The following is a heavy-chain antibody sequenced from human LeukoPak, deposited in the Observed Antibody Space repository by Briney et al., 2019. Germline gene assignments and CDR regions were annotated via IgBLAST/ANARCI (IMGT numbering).Heavy chain of an antibody. D-gene: IGHD2-2*01. Sequence: ASVKVSCKASGYTFTNYAMHWVRQAPGQRLEWMGWINADNGNTKYSQKSPGRVTITRDTSASTAYMELSSLRSEDTAVYYCARAIYCSSTSCYYLPYYYGMDVWGKGTTVTVSS. J-gene: IGHJ6*04. CDR1: GYTFTNYA. V-gene: IGHV1-3*01. CDR3: ARAIYCSSTSCYYLPYYYGMDV. CDR2: INADNGNT.